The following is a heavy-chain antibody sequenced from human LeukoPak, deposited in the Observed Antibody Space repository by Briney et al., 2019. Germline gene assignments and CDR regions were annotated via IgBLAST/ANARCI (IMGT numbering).Heavy chain of an antibody. CDR1: GFTFTNYA. CDR2: TSKDGSNK. Sequence: PGGSLRLSCAASGFTFTNYAMHWVRQAPGKGLEWVAVTSKDGSNKYYTDSVKGRFTISRDNSQNMLYLQMNSLGAEDTGVFYCARDAFQTSGTYMDYWGQGTLVTVSS. CDR3: ARDAFQTSGTYMDY. D-gene: IGHD3-10*01. V-gene: IGHV3-30-3*01. J-gene: IGHJ4*02.